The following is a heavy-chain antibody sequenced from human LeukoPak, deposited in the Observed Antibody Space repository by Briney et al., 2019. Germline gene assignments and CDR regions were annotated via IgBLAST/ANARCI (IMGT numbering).Heavy chain of an antibody. D-gene: IGHD6-19*01. V-gene: IGHV3-23*01. CDR1: GGTFSSYA. CDR3: AKARRAYSSGCPESDY. J-gene: IGHJ4*02. CDR2: ISGSGGST. Sequence: GSSVKVSCKASGGTFSSYAMSWVRQAPGKGLEWVSAISGSGGSTYYADSVKGRFTISRDNSKNTLYLQMNGLRAEDTAVYYCAKARRAYSSGCPESDYWGQGTLVTVSS.